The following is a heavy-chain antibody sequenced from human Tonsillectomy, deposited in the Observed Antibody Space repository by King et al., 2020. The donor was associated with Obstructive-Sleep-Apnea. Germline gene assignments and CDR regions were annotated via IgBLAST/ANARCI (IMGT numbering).Heavy chain of an antibody. CDR3: ARNPTGHNYGYGYFDY. CDR1: GGSISSYY. V-gene: IGHV4-59*08. Sequence: LQLQESGPGLVEPSETLSLTCTVSGGSISSYYWSWIRQPPGKGLEWIGYIFYSGSTKYNPSLMSRVTISVDTSKNQFSLKLNSVTAADTAVYYCARNPTGHNYGYGYFDYWGQGTLVTVSS. D-gene: IGHD5-18*01. J-gene: IGHJ4*02. CDR2: IFYSGST.